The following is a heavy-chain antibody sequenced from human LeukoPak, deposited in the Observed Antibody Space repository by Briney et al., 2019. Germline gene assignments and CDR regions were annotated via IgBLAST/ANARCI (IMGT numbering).Heavy chain of an antibody. D-gene: IGHD2-21*01. J-gene: IGHJ1*01. Sequence: ASETLSLTCILPGGSPSSYYWSWIRQPPGEGLEWIWYIYYSVSTNYNPSLHSRATTSIHATINQLPLTLISVTAADTAVSFCAWHHDGGAKIRLDFWGLGVLVAVSS. CDR1: GGSPSSYY. CDR2: IYYSVST. V-gene: IGHV4-59*08. CDR3: AWHHDGGAKIRLDF.